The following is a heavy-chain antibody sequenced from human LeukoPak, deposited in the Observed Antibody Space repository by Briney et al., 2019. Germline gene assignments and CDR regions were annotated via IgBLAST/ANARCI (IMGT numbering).Heavy chain of an antibody. Sequence: SETLSLTCTVSGYSISSGYYWGWIRQPPGKGLEWIGSIYHSGSTYYNPSLKSRVTISVDTSKNHFSLNLSSVTAADTALYYCARFAATPPYHQYYYMDVWGKGTTVTISS. CDR1: GYSISSGYY. CDR2: IYHSGST. D-gene: IGHD2-15*01. CDR3: ARFAATPPYHQYYYMDV. V-gene: IGHV4-38-2*02. J-gene: IGHJ6*03.